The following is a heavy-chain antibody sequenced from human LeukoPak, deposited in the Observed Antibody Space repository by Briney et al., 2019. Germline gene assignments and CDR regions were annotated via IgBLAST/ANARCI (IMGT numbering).Heavy chain of an antibody. J-gene: IGHJ4*02. CDR3: ARSKVVVPAAIDY. CDR1: GGSFSGYY. CDR2: INHSGST. V-gene: IGHV4-34*01. Sequence: SETLSLTCAVYGGSFSGYYWSWIRQPPGKGLEWIGEINHSGSTNYNPSLKSRVTISVDTSKNQFSLKLSPVTAADTAVYYCARSKVVVPAAIDYSGQGTLVTVSS. D-gene: IGHD2-2*01.